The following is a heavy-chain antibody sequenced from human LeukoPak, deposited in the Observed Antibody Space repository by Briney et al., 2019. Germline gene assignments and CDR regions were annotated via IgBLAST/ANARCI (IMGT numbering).Heavy chain of an antibody. CDR2: ISSSGSTI. D-gene: IGHD3-3*01. J-gene: IGHJ4*02. CDR3: ARGDFWSGSYFDY. Sequence: AGGSLRLSCAASGFTFSSYEMNWVRQAPGKGLEWVSYISSSGSTIYYADSVKGRFTISRDNAKNSLYLQMNSLRAEDTAVYYCARGDFWSGSYFDYWGQGTLVTVSS. V-gene: IGHV3-48*03. CDR1: GFTFSSYE.